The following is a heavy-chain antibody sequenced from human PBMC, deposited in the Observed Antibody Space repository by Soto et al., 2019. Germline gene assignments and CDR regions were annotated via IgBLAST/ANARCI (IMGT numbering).Heavy chain of an antibody. D-gene: IGHD4-17*01. CDR3: ARFRFVPSTVTTTVGMDV. V-gene: IGHV3-33*01. J-gene: IGHJ6*02. CDR2: IWYDGSNK. Sequence: GGSLRLSCAASGFTFSSYGMHWVRQAPGKGLEWVAVIWYDGSNKYYADSVKGRFTISRDNSKNTLYLQMNSLRAEDTAVYYCARFRFVPSTVTTTVGMDVWGQGTTVTVSS. CDR1: GFTFSSYG.